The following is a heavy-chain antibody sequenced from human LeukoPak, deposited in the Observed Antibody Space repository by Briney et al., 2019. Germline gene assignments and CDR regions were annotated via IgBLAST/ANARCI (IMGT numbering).Heavy chain of an antibody. V-gene: IGHV3-23*01. CDR3: EKDLLGYCSGGICPSPVWFDP. J-gene: IGHJ5*02. Sequence: PGGSLRLSCAASGFTFSTYAMNWVRQAPGKGLEWVSVISGSDGSTYYADSVKGRFTISRDNSKNTLYLQMNSLIAEDAAVYYCEKDLLGYCSGGICPSPVWFDPWGQGTLVTVSS. CDR1: GFTFSTYA. CDR2: ISGSDGST. D-gene: IGHD2-15*01.